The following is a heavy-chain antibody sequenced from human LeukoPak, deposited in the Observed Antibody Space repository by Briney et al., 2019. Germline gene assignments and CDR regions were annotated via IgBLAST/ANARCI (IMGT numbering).Heavy chain of an antibody. J-gene: IGHJ5*02. Sequence: GGSLRLSCAASGFTFSSYSMNWVRQAPGKGLEWVSYITTRANIIYYVDSVKGRFTVSADNAKNSLYLQMNNLRAEDTALYYCARGGNYVDLWGQGTLVTVSS. CDR1: GFTFSSYS. D-gene: IGHD3-10*02. CDR3: ARGGNYVDL. CDR2: ITTRANII. V-gene: IGHV3-48*04.